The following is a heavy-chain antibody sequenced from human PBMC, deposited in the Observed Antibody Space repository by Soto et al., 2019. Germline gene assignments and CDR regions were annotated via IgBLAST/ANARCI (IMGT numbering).Heavy chain of an antibody. J-gene: IGHJ6*02. CDR1: GFNFSDYA. Sequence: EVHLLESGGGLIQPGGSLRLSCAASGFNFSDYAMNWVRQAPGKGLEWVSGISGGARTTYYADSVKGRFTISRDNSKNTLYLHMNSLRADDTAVYFCAKIKPLQLARFYYYAMDVWGQGTAVTVSS. D-gene: IGHD2-15*01. V-gene: IGHV3-23*01. CDR2: ISGGARTT. CDR3: AKIKPLQLARFYYYAMDV.